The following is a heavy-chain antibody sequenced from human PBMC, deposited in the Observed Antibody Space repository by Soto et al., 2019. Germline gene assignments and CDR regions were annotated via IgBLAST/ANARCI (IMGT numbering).Heavy chain of an antibody. J-gene: IGHJ4*02. CDR2: IYYSGST. V-gene: IGHV4-30-4*01. Sequence: QVQLQESGPGLVKPSQTLSLTCTVSGGSISSGDYYWSWIRQPPGKGLEWIGYIYYSGSTYYNPSLKSRVTISVDTSKNQFSLKLSSVTAADTAVYYCARHDSSGPLTSGFDYWGQGTLVTVSS. D-gene: IGHD3-22*01. CDR1: GGSISSGDYY. CDR3: ARHDSSGPLTSGFDY.